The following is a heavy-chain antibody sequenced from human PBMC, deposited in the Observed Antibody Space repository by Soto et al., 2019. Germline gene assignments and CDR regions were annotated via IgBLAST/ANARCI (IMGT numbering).Heavy chain of an antibody. V-gene: IGHV1-2*04. Sequence: ASVKVSCKASVYTFTGYYMHWVRQAPGQGLEWMGWINPNSGGTNYAQKFQGWVTMTRDTSISTAYMELSRLRSDDTAVYYCARDSRYYHFWSGSQASPLYFDYWGQGTLVTVSS. CDR3: ARDSRYYHFWSGSQASPLYFDY. J-gene: IGHJ4*02. CDR1: VYTFTGYY. D-gene: IGHD3-3*01. CDR2: INPNSGGT.